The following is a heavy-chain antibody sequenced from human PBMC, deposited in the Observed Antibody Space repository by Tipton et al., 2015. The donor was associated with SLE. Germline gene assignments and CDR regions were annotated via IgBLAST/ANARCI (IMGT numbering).Heavy chain of an antibody. Sequence: TLSLTCTVSGDSITTSNHYYWAWIRQSPGKGLDWIGSVYYTGTTFYNPSLESRVTVSLDTSRNRFSLRLRSVTAADTAMYFCARHLGAHNWNYWGQGTLVTVS. V-gene: IGHV4-39*01. J-gene: IGHJ4*02. D-gene: IGHD1-20*01. CDR2: VYYTGTT. CDR1: GDSITTSNHYY. CDR3: ARHLGAHNWNY.